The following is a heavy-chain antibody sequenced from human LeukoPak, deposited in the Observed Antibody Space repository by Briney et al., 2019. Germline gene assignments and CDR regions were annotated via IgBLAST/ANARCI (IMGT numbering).Heavy chain of an antibody. J-gene: IGHJ6*02. D-gene: IGHD3-10*01. Sequence: SQTLSLTCTVSGGSISSGDYYWSWIRQPPGKGLEWIGYIYYSGSTYYNPSLKSRVTISVDTSKNQFSLRLSSVTAADTAVYYCASRRSPSIVGSGRQTYYYYYGMDVWGQGTTVTVSS. CDR2: IYYSGST. V-gene: IGHV4-30-4*01. CDR1: GGSISSGDYY. CDR3: ASRRSPSIVGSGRQTYYYYYGMDV.